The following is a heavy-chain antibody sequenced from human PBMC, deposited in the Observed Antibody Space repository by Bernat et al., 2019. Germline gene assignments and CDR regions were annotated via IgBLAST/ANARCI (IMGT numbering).Heavy chain of an antibody. CDR2: ISAYNGNT. J-gene: IGHJ4*02. D-gene: IGHD3-10*01. Sequence: QVQLVQSGGEVKKPGASVKVSCKASGYTFTSYSISWVRQAPGQGLEWMGWISAYNGNTNYAQKLQGRVTMTTDTSTSTAYMELRSLRSDDTAVYYCAKGVYYGSGSYYPFDYWGQGTLVTVSS. CDR1: GYTFTSYS. CDR3: AKGVYYGSGSYYPFDY. V-gene: IGHV1-18*01.